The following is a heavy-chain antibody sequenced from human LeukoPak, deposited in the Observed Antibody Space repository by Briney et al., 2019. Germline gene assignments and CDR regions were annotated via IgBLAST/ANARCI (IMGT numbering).Heavy chain of an antibody. Sequence: GGSLRLSCAASGFTFSDYYMSWIRQAPGKGLEWVSYISSSSSYTNYADSVKGRFTISRDNAKNSLYLKMNSLRAEDTAVYYCTRGVGSSGWYGVDYWGQGLLVTVSS. CDR1: GFTFSDYY. V-gene: IGHV3-11*06. J-gene: IGHJ4*01. CDR2: ISSSSSYT. D-gene: IGHD6-19*01. CDR3: TRGVGSSGWYGVDY.